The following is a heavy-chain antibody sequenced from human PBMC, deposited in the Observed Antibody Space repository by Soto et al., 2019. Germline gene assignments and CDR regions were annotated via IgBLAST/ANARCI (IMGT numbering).Heavy chain of an antibody. CDR1: GFTFSSYG. CDR2: IWYDGSNK. CDR3: ARDLPIAELDY. Sequence: QVQLVESGGGVVQPGRSLRLSCAASGFTFSSYGMHWVRQAPGKGLEWVAVIWYDGSNKYYADSVKGRFTISRDNSKNTLSLQMNSLSAEDTAVYYCARDLPIAELDYWGQGTLVTVSS. D-gene: IGHD2-15*01. V-gene: IGHV3-33*01. J-gene: IGHJ4*02.